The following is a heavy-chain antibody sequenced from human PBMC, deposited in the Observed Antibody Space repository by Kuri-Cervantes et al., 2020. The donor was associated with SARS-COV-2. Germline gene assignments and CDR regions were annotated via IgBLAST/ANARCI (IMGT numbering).Heavy chain of an antibody. CDR3: ARDGSVARYPRTAFDI. D-gene: IGHD6-19*01. Sequence: GSLRLSCTVSGRSISSGYYWGWIRQPPGKGLEWIGSIYHSGSTYYNPSLKSRVTISVDTSKNQFSLKLSSVTAADTAVYYCARDGSVARYPRTAFDIWGQGTMVTVSS. V-gene: IGHV4-38-2*02. CDR2: IYHSGST. J-gene: IGHJ3*02. CDR1: GRSISSGYY.